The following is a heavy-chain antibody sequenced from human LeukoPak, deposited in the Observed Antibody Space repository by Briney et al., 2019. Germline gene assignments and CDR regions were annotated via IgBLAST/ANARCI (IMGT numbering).Heavy chain of an antibody. CDR1: GFAFSDYN. V-gene: IGHV3-11*01. D-gene: IGHD3-9*01. Sequence: GGSLRLSCAASGFAFSDYNMNWVRQAPGKGLEWVSYITNGGSTIHHADSVKGRFTISRDNAKKTLYLQMNSLRAEDTAVYYCARSIGLTGGGVDVRGQGTTVTVSS. CDR2: ITNGGSTI. J-gene: IGHJ6*02. CDR3: ARSIGLTGGGVDV.